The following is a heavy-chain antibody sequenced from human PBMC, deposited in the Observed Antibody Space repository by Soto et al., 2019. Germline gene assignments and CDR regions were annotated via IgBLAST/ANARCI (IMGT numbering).Heavy chain of an antibody. Sequence: QVQLVQSGAEVKKPGSSVKVSCKASGGTFSSYAISWVRQAPGQGLEWMGGIIPIFGTANYAQKFQGRVTITADESTSTAYMELSSLRSEDTAVYYCAKGITGTALRQYYYYYGMDVWVQGTTVTVSS. V-gene: IGHV1-69*01. D-gene: IGHD1-7*01. J-gene: IGHJ6*02. CDR3: AKGITGTALRQYYYYYGMDV. CDR2: IIPIFGTA. CDR1: GGTFSSYA.